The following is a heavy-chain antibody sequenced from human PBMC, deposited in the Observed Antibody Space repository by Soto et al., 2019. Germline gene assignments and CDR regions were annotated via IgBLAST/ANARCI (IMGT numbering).Heavy chain of an antibody. V-gene: IGHV3-74*01. J-gene: IGHJ4*02. CDR2: MNSDGIST. CDR1: GFTFSSYW. Sequence: EVQLVESGGGLVQPGGSLRLSCAASGFTFSSYWMHWVRQAPGKGLVWVSRMNSDGISTNYADSVEGRFTISRDNAKNMLYLQMSSLRAEDTAVYYCAHGYSSSWKGLFASWGQGSLVTVSS. D-gene: IGHD6-13*01. CDR3: AHGYSSSWKGLFAS.